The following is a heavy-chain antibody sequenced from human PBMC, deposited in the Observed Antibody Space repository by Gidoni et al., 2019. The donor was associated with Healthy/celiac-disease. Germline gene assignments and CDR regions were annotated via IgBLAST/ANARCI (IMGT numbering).Heavy chain of an antibody. J-gene: IGHJ5*02. CDR2: IYYSGST. CDR3: ARAVHPLYGSGEFDP. Sequence: QVQLQESGPGLVKPSQTLSLTCTVSGGSISRGGYYWSWIRQHPGKGLEWIGYIYYSGSTYYTPYLKSRVTISVDTSKNQFSLKLSSVTAADTAGYYCARAVHPLYGSGEFDPWGQGTLVTVSS. V-gene: IGHV4-31*03. D-gene: IGHD3-10*01. CDR1: GGSISRGGYY.